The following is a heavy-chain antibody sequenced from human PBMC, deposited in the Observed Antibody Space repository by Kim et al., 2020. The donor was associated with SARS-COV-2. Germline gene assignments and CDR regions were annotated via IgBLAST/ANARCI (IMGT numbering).Heavy chain of an antibody. CDR3: AKVVMITFGGVITNNNYFDY. J-gene: IGHJ4*02. V-gene: IGHV3-23*01. D-gene: IGHD3-16*02. CDR2: ISGSGGST. Sequence: GGSLRLSCAASGFTFSSYAMSWVRQAPGKGLEWVSAISGSGGSTYYADSVKGRFTISRDNSKNTLYLQMNSLRAEDTAVYYCAKVVMITFGGVITNNNYFDYWGQGTLVTVSS. CDR1: GFTFSSYA.